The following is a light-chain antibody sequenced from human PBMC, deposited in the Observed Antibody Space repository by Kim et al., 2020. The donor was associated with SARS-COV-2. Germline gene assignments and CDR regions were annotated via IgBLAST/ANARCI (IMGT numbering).Light chain of an antibody. CDR1: QSISRF. CDR2: AAS. V-gene: IGKV1-39*01. Sequence: SASVGDTITITCRASQSISRFLHWYEQKPGKAPKLLIYAASTLKSGVPPRFSGSGSGTDFTLAITSLQPEDFATYYCQQSYRTPYTFGQGTKLEI. J-gene: IGKJ2*01. CDR3: QQSYRTPYT.